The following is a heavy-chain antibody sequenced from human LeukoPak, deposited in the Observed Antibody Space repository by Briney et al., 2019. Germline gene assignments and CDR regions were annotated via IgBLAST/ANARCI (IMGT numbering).Heavy chain of an antibody. CDR2: IYYSGST. J-gene: IGHJ4*02. Sequence: SETLSLTCTVSGGSISSSSYYWGWIRQPPGKGLEWIGSIYYSGSTYCNPSLKSRVTISVDTSENQFSLKLSSVTAADTAVYYCARVPPITAAGNTFDYWGQGTLVSVSS. CDR1: GGSISSSSYY. D-gene: IGHD6-13*01. V-gene: IGHV4-39*07. CDR3: ARVPPITAAGNTFDY.